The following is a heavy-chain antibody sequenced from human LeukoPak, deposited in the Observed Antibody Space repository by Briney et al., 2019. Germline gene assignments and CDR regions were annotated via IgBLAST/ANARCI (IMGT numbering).Heavy chain of an antibody. J-gene: IGHJ4*02. CDR1: GGTFSSYA. CDR2: IIPIFGTA. D-gene: IGHD4-11*01. CDR3: ARSRSPRHDYSNYRY. V-gene: IGHV1-69*05. Sequence: SVKVSCKASGGTFSSYAISWVRQAPGQGLELMGGIIPIFGTANYAQKFQGRVTITTDESTSTAYMELSSLRSEDTAVYYCARSRSPRHDYSNYRYWGQGTLVTVSS.